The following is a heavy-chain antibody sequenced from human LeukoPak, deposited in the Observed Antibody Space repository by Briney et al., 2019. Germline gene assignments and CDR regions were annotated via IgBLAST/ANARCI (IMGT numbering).Heavy chain of an antibody. CDR1: GGTFSSYA. CDR3: ARSEDSSGYYFVY. V-gene: IGHV1-69*04. D-gene: IGHD3-22*01. Sequence: GASVKVSYKASGGTFSSYAISWVRQAPGQGLEWMGRIIPILGIANYAQKFQGRVTITADKSTSTAYMELSSLRSEDTAVYYCARSEDSSGYYFVYWGQGTLVTVSS. CDR2: IIPILGIA. J-gene: IGHJ4*02.